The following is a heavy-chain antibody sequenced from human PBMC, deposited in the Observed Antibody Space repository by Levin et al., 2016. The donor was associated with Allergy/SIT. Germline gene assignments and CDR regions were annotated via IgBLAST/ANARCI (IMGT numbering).Heavy chain of an antibody. V-gene: IGHV3-30*04. Sequence: WIRQPPGKGLEWVAVISYDGSNEYYADSVKGRFTISRDKFKSTVYLQMNSLRGEDTAVYFCARDHVYGSGTYNYYYGMDVWGQGTTVTVSS. J-gene: IGHJ6*02. CDR2: ISYDGSNE. D-gene: IGHD3-10*01. CDR3: ARDHVYGSGTYNYYYGMDV.